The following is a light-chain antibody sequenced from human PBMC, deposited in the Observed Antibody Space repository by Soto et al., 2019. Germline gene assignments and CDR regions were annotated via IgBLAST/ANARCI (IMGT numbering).Light chain of an antibody. CDR1: QSISSW. CDR2: DAS. V-gene: IGKV1-5*01. Sequence: DIQMTQSPSTLSASVGDRVTITCRASQSISSWLAWYQQKPGKAPKLLIYDASSLESGVPSRFSGSGSGTEFTLTISSLQPDDFATYYCQQYKGYRTFGQGTKVEIK. CDR3: QQYKGYRT. J-gene: IGKJ1*01.